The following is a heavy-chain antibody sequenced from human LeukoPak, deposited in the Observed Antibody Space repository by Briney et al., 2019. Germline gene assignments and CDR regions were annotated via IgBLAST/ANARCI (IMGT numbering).Heavy chain of an antibody. CDR2: ISGSGGST. V-gene: IGHV3-23*01. Sequence: GALRLSCAASGFTFSSYAMSWVRQAPGKGLEWVSAISGSGGSTYYADSVKGRFTISRDNSKNTLYLQMNSLRAEDTAVYYCAKDPGIAVAGSAEYFQHWGQGTLVTVSS. D-gene: IGHD6-19*01. J-gene: IGHJ1*01. CDR3: AKDPGIAVAGSAEYFQH. CDR1: GFTFSSYA.